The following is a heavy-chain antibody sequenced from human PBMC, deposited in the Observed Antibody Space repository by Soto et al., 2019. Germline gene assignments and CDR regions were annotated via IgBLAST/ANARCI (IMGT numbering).Heavy chain of an antibody. CDR1: GYTFTSYG. D-gene: IGHD1-26*01. CDR3: ARGDSGSFYYYYYGMDV. CDR2: ISAYNGNT. J-gene: IGHJ6*02. V-gene: IGHV1-18*01. Sequence: QVQLVQSGAEVKKPGASVKVSCKASGYTFTSYGISWVRQAPGQGLEWMGWISAYNGNTNYAQKLQGRVTMTTDTATSTAYVGLRSLRSHVTAVYYCARGDSGSFYYYYYGMDVWGQGTTVTVSS.